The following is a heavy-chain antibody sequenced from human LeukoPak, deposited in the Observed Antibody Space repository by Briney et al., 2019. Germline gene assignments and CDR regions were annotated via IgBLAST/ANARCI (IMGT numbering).Heavy chain of an antibody. CDR1: GFTVSNNY. V-gene: IGHV3-53*01. CDR3: ARDHYDSSGYYHDY. CDR2: IYRGGSA. J-gene: IGHJ4*01. D-gene: IGHD3-22*01. Sequence: PGGSLRLSCGASGFTVSNNYMSGVRQAPGKGLEGVAVIYRGGSAYYADSVKGRFTISRDNSKSTLYLQMYSLRAEDTAVYYCARDHYDSSGYYHDYWGQGTLVTVSS.